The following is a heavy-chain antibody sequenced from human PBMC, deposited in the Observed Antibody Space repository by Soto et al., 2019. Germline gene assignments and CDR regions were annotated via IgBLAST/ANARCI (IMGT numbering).Heavy chain of an antibody. V-gene: IGHV1-69*01. J-gene: IGHJ5*02. Sequence: QVQLVKSGAEVKKPGSSVKVSCKASGGTFSSYAITWVRQAPGHGLEWMGGIIPIFGTANYAQKFHGRVTILADESLTTASTELRRLRSEHTAVYDGARALPSSSCDPWGQGNLVSFSS. CDR3: ARALPSSSCDP. CDR2: IIPIFGTA. CDR1: GGTFSSYA.